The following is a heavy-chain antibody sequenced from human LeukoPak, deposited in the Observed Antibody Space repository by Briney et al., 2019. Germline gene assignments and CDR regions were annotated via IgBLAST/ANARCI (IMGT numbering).Heavy chain of an antibody. CDR1: GYTFTSYY. CDR2: INPSGGST. V-gene: IGHV1-46*01. D-gene: IGHD2-2*01. CDR3: ARQYAVHQLLTTYFDY. J-gene: IGHJ4*02. Sequence: ASVKVSCKASGYTFTSYYMHWVRQAPGQGLEWMGIINPSGGSTSYAQKFQGRVTMTRDTSTSTVYMELSSLRSEDTAVYYCARQYAVHQLLTTYFDYWGQGTLVTVSS.